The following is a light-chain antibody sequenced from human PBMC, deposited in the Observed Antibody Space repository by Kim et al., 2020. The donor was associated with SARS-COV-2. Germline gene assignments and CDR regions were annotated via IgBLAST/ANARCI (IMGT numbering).Light chain of an antibody. CDR2: EVS. Sequence: SITISCTGTSSDVGSYNLVSWYQQHPGKAPKLMIYEVSKRPSGVSNRFSGSKSGNTASLTISGLQAEDEADYYCCSYAGSSTFALVFGGGTQLTVL. CDR3: CSYAGSSTFALV. CDR1: SSDVGSYNL. J-gene: IGLJ2*01. V-gene: IGLV2-23*02.